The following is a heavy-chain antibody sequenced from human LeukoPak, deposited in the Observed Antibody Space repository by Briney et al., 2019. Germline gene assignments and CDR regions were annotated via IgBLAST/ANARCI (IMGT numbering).Heavy chain of an antibody. V-gene: IGHV4-61*01. CDR2: IYYSGST. CDR1: GSSVSSGSYY. Sequence: PSETLSLTCTVSGSSVSSGSYYWSWIRQPPGKGLEWIGYIYYSGSTNYNPSLKSRVTISVDTSKNQFSLKLSSVTAADTAVYYCASRDYYDSSGYYLWGQGTLVTVSS. D-gene: IGHD3-22*01. CDR3: ASRDYYDSSGYYL. J-gene: IGHJ4*02.